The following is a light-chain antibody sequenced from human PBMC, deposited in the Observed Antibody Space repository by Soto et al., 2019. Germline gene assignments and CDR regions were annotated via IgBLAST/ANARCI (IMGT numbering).Light chain of an antibody. J-gene: IGKJ1*01. V-gene: IGKV1-39*01. CDR3: QQSYSTPPT. CDR1: QSISSY. Sequence: DIQMTQSPSSLSASVGDRVTITCRASQSISSYLNWYQQKPGKAPKLLIYAASSLQSGVQSRFSGSGSGTDFPLAISSLQPEDFATYYCQQSYSTPPTFGQGTEVEIK. CDR2: AAS.